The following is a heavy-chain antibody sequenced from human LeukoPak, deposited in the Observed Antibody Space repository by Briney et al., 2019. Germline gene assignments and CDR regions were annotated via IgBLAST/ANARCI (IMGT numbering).Heavy chain of an antibody. CDR3: ARGLAAAGSLFDY. CDR2: IYSGGST. CDR1: GFSVSSSY. D-gene: IGHD6-25*01. Sequence: PGGSLTLTCAVSGFSVSSSYMSWVRQPPGKGLEWVSVIYSGGSTNYDDSVKGRFTISRDNSKNTLYLQMNSLRGEDTAVYYCARGLAAAGSLFDYWAQGTLVTVSS. J-gene: IGHJ4*02. V-gene: IGHV3-66*01.